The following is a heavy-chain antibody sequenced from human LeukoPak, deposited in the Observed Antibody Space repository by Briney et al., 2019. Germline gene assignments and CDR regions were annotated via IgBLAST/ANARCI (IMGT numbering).Heavy chain of an antibody. CDR2: IWYDGSNK. CDR1: GFTFSSYG. CDR3: ASLTDALIDY. J-gene: IGHJ4*02. V-gene: IGHV3-33*01. D-gene: IGHD7-27*01. Sequence: GGSLRLSCAASGFTFSSYGMHWVRQAPGKGLEWVAVIWYDGSNKYYADSVKGRFTISRDNSKNALYLQMNSLRAEDTAVYYCASLTDALIDYWGQGTLVTVSS.